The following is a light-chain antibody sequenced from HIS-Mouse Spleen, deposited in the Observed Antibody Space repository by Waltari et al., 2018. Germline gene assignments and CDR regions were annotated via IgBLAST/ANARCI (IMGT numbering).Light chain of an antibody. Sequence: QSALTQPASVSGSPGQSITISCTGTSRDVGGYNYLSWYQHHPGKAPKLMIYDVSNRPSGVSNRFSGSKSGNTASLTISGLQAEDEADYYCSSYTSSSFNVVFGGGTKLTVL. CDR2: DVS. CDR3: SSYTSSSFNVV. J-gene: IGLJ2*01. V-gene: IGLV2-14*03. CDR1: SRDVGGYNY.